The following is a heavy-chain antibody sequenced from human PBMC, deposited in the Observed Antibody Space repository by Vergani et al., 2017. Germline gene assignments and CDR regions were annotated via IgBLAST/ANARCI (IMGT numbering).Heavy chain of an antibody. CDR1: GGTFSSYA. CDR2: IIPLLGIA. J-gene: IGHJ4*02. V-gene: IGHV1-69*04. D-gene: IGHD6-19*01. Sequence: QVQLVQSGAEVKKPGSSVKVSCKASGGTFSSYAISWVRQAPGQGLEWMGRIIPLLGIANDAQKFQGRVTITADKSTSTAYMELSSLRSEDTAVYYCATTQYSSGAFPFDYWGQGTLVTVSS. CDR3: ATTQYSSGAFPFDY.